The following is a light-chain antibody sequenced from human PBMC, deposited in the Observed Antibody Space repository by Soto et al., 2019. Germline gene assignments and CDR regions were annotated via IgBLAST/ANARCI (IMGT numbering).Light chain of an antibody. V-gene: IGKV1-39*01. CDR3: QQTYSTPQT. J-gene: IGKJ2*01. Sequence: DIQMTQSPSSLSASVGDRITITCRASQSISSYLNWYQQKPGKAPNLLIYAASILQSGVPSRFSGSGSGTDLTLTISSLQPEDFATYYCQQTYSTPQTFGQGTKLEIK. CDR1: QSISSY. CDR2: AAS.